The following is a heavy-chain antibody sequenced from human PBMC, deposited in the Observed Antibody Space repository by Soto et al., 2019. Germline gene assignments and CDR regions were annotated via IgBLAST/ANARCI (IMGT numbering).Heavy chain of an antibody. D-gene: IGHD4-17*01. Sequence: GESLKISCKGSGYSFTSYWIGWVRQMPGKGLEWMGIIYPGDSDTRYSPSFQGQVTISADKSISTAYLQWSSLQASETAMYYCARRAQSHGDYSFDYWGQGTMVTVSS. J-gene: IGHJ4*02. CDR1: GYSFTSYW. CDR2: IYPGDSDT. V-gene: IGHV5-51*01. CDR3: ARRAQSHGDYSFDY.